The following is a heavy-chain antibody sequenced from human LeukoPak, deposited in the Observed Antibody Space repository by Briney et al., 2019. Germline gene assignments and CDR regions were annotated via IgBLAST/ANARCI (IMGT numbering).Heavy chain of an antibody. CDR3: AKGATMIVRGGMDV. CDR2: ISYDGSNK. V-gene: IGHV3-30*18. CDR1: GFTFGTYA. J-gene: IGHJ6*02. Sequence: GGSLRLSCAASGFTFGTYAMTWVRQAPGKGLEWVAVISYDGSNKYYGDSVKGRFTISRDNPKNTLYLQMNSLRAEDTAVYYCAKGATMIVRGGMDVWDQGTTVTVSS. D-gene: IGHD3-22*01.